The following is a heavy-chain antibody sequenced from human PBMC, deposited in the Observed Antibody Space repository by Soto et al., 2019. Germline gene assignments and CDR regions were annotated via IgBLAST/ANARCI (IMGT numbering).Heavy chain of an antibody. V-gene: IGHV5-10-1*01. J-gene: IGHJ4*02. CDR1: GYIFINNW. Sequence: PGESLKISCKASGYIFINNWITWVRQVPGKGLEWMGRVDPTDPDSTKYNPSFQAHVTISADKSIDTAYLQWDSLRASDSAIYYCARGPDWLDYWGQGTLVTVS. CDR2: VDPTDPDST. D-gene: IGHD3-9*01. CDR3: ARGPDWLDY.